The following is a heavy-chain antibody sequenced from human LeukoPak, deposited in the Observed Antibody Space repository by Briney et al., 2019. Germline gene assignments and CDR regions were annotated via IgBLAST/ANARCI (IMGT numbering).Heavy chain of an antibody. CDR2: IYTSGST. CDR1: GGSISSYY. D-gene: IGHD6-13*01. CDR3: ARVTGYRIEDYFDY. Sequence: SETLSLTCTVSGGSISSYYWSWIRQPPGKGLEWIGRIYTSGSTNYNPSLRSRVTISVETSKNEFSLKLRSVTAADTAVYYCARVTGYRIEDYFDYWGQGTLVTVSS. V-gene: IGHV4-4*07. J-gene: IGHJ4*02.